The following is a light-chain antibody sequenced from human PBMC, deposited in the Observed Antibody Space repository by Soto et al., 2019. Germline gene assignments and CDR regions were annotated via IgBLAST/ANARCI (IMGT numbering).Light chain of an antibody. V-gene: IGKV3-11*01. J-gene: IGKJ5*01. CDR3: QQRSNLIT. CDR1: QSVSSN. CDR2: DAS. Sequence: EIVMTQPPATLPVSPGERATLSCRASQSVSSNLAWYQQKPGQAPRVLIYDASYRATGIPARFSGSGSGTLFPLTISSLDPEYFAVYYCQQRSNLITFGQGTRLEIK.